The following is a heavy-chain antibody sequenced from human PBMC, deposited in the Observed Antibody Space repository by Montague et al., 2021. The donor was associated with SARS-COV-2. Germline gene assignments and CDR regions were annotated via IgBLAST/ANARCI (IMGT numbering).Heavy chain of an antibody. CDR1: DGSVISTYPH. D-gene: IGHD4-17*01. Sequence: SETLSLTCTVSDGSVISTYPHWHWVRQSPGRGLEWIGGYLFHIDTADYNASLRSRVTISVDTSKNQFSLKLASVTAADTAVYYCARAAMNTVTKTDYWGQGTLVTVSS. CDR2: LFHIDTA. V-gene: IGHV4-61*01. J-gene: IGHJ4*02. CDR3: ARAAMNTVTKTDY.